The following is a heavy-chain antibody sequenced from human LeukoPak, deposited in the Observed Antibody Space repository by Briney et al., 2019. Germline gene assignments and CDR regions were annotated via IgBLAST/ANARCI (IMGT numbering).Heavy chain of an antibody. CDR3: ARERVSGSSSLYFDC. CDR2: ISTDGSST. Sequence: GGSLRLSCAASGFAFSAHWMHWVRQAPGKGLVWVSGISTDGSSTNYADSVKGRFTISSDNSKNTLFLQMNSLRAEDTAVYYCARERVSGSSSLYFDCWGQGALVTVSS. CDR1: GFAFSAHW. D-gene: IGHD3-10*01. V-gene: IGHV3-74*01. J-gene: IGHJ4*02.